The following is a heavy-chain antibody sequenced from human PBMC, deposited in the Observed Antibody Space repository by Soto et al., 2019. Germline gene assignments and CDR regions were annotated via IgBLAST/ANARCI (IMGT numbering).Heavy chain of an antibody. CDR1: GYTFTSYD. J-gene: IGHJ3*02. D-gene: IGHD6-6*01. CDR2: MNPNSGNT. Sequence: QVQLVQSGAEVKKPGASVKVSCKASGYTFTSYDINWVRQATGQGLEWMGWMNPNSGNTGYAQKFQGRVTMTRNTSISTAYMELSSLRSEDTAVYYCARGAFLIGNSSSSFAFDIWGQGTMVTVSS. V-gene: IGHV1-8*01. CDR3: ARGAFLIGNSSSSFAFDI.